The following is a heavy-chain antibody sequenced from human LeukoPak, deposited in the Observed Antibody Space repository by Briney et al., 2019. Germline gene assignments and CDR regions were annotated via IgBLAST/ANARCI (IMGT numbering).Heavy chain of an antibody. D-gene: IGHD6-13*01. CDR2: INHSGST. CDR1: GGSFSGYY. CDR3: ASGDGSRLGAAGTFGY. Sequence: PSETLSLTCAVYGGSFSGYYWSWIRQPPGKGLEWIGEINHSGSTNYNPSLKSRVTISVDTSKNQFSLKLSSVTAADTAVYYCASGDGSRLGAAGTFGYWGQGTLVTVSS. V-gene: IGHV4-34*01. J-gene: IGHJ4*02.